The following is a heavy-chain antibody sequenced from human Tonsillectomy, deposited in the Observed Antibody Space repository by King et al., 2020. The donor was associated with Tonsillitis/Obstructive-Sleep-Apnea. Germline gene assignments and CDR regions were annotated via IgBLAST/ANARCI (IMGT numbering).Heavy chain of an antibody. D-gene: IGHD4-23*01. Sequence: VQLQQWGAGLLKPSETLSLTCAVYGGSFSGYYWSWIRQPPGKGLEWIGEISHSGSTSYNPSLESRVPISVDTSKNPFSLKLRSVTAADTAVYYCARGVYGGNSDWFFDLWGRGTLVTVSS. CDR2: ISHSGST. V-gene: IGHV4-34*01. J-gene: IGHJ2*01. CDR3: ARGVYGGNSDWFFDL. CDR1: GGSFSGYY.